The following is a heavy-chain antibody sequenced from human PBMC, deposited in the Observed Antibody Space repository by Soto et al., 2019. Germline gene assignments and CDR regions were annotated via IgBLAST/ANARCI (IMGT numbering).Heavy chain of an antibody. CDR1: GFTFSNYV. CDR3: AKGYRVNFIRGNWFDP. Sequence: EVHLLESGGGLVQPGGSLTLSCAASGFTFSNYVMTWVRQASGKGLEWVSAISDNSANTYYADSVRGRFTISRDNSSDMLYLQMNSLRAEATAVYYCAKGYRVNFIRGNWFDPWGQGPLVTVSS. D-gene: IGHD3-10*01. CDR2: ISDNSANT. V-gene: IGHV3-23*01. J-gene: IGHJ5*02.